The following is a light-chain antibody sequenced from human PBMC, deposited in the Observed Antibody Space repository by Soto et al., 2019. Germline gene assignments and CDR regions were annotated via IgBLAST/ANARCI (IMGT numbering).Light chain of an antibody. Sequence: QSVLTQPASVSGSPGQSITISCTGTSSDIGTYKYVSWFQHHPGKAPKLLIYGNSNRPSGVPDRFSGSKSGTSASLAITGLQAEDEADYYCQSYDSSFYVFGTGTKVTVL. CDR2: GNS. CDR1: SSDIGTYKY. V-gene: IGLV1-40*01. J-gene: IGLJ1*01. CDR3: QSYDSSFYV.